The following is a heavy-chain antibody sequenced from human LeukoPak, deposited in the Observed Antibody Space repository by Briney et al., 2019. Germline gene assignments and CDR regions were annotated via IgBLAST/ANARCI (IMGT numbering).Heavy chain of an antibody. Sequence: ASVKVSCKASGYTFTGYYMHWVRQAPGQGLEWMGWINPNSGGTNYAQKFQGRVTMTRDTSISTAYMELSRLRSDDTAVYYCARGVYCSSTSCYLGGYYYYYMDVWGKGTTVTVSS. J-gene: IGHJ6*03. CDR2: INPNSGGT. V-gene: IGHV1-2*02. D-gene: IGHD2-2*01. CDR1: GYTFTGYY. CDR3: ARGVYCSSTSCYLGGYYYYYMDV.